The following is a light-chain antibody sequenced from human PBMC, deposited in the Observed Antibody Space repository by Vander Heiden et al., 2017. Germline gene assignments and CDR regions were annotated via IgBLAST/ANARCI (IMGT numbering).Light chain of an antibody. V-gene: IGKV1-33*01. Sequence: TGVPSRFSGSGYWTDFTVTISGLQPEDIATYFCQQDDNVPRTFGQGTRVEIK. J-gene: IGKJ1*01. CDR3: QQDDNVPRT.